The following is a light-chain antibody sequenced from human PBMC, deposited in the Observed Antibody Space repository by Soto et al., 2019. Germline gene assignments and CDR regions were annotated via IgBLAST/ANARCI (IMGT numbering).Light chain of an antibody. J-gene: IGKJ1*01. Sequence: DIQMTQSPSSLSASLGDIVSITCLASQSISSYLNWYQQKPGKAPKLLIYAASSLQSGVPSRFSGSGSGTDFTLTISSLQPEDFATYYCQQSYSTRWTFGQGTKVDIK. CDR3: QQSYSTRWT. CDR2: AAS. V-gene: IGKV1-39*01. CDR1: QSISSY.